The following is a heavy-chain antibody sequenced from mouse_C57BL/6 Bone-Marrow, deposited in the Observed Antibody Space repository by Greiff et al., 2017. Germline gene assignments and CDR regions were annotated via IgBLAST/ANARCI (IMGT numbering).Heavy chain of an antibody. V-gene: IGHV5-17*01. J-gene: IGHJ3*01. CDR1: GFTFSDYG. CDR3: ARGEVWFAY. CDR2: ISSGSSTI. Sequence: EVKVEESGGGLVKPGGSLKLSCAASGFTFSDYGMHWVRQAPEKGLEWVAYISSGSSTIYYADTVKGRFTISRDNAKNTLFLQMTSLRSEDTAMYYCARGEVWFAYWGQGTLVTVSA.